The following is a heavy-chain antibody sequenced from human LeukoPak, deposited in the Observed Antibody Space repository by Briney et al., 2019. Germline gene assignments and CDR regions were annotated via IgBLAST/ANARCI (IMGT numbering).Heavy chain of an antibody. J-gene: IGHJ5*02. CDR1: GYSISSGCY. Sequence: SETLSLTCTVSGYSISSGCYWGWIRQPPGKGLEWIGSIYHSGSTYYNPSLKSRVTISVDTSKNQFSLKLSSVTAADTAVYYCARDPCSGGSCASSPWGQGTLVTVSS. CDR2: IYHSGST. CDR3: ARDPCSGGSCASSP. V-gene: IGHV4-38-2*02. D-gene: IGHD2-15*01.